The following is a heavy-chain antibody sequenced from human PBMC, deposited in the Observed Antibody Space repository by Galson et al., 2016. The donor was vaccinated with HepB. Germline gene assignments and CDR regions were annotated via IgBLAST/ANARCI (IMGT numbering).Heavy chain of an antibody. V-gene: IGHV4-61*01. D-gene: IGHD7-27*01. J-gene: IGHJ3*02. CDR1: GGSVSSGSYY. CDR2: IYYSGST. Sequence: SETLSLTCTVSGGSVSSGSYYWSWIRQPPGKGLEWIGYIYYSGSTNYNPSLKSRVTISVDTSKNQFSLKLSSVTAADTAVYYCARMGNWGYDAFDIWGQGTMVTVSS. CDR3: ARMGNWGYDAFDI.